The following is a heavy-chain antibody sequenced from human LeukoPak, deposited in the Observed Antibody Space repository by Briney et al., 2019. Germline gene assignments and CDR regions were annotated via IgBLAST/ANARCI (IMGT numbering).Heavy chain of an antibody. CDR1: GFTFSDYA. CDR2: TAPV. D-gene: IGHD2-8*01. CDR3: AKDSFSYNGVFDALDV. J-gene: IGHJ3*01. Sequence: GGSLGLSCVASGFTFSDYAMTWVRQAPGKGLEWVSSTAPVYYADSVKGRFTISRDDSKNTLFLQMNSLRVEDTAIYYCAKDSFSYNGVFDALDVWGQGSMVTVSS. V-gene: IGHV3-23*01.